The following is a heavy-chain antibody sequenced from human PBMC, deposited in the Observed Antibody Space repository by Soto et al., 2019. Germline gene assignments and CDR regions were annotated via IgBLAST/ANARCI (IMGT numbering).Heavy chain of an antibody. D-gene: IGHD6-13*01. CDR3: ARHVRSSRWYPPHWFDP. J-gene: IGHJ5*02. Sequence: SETLSLTCTVSGGSISSYYWSWIRQPPGKGLEWIGYIYYSGSTNYNPSLKSRVTISVDTSKNQFSLKLSSVTAADTAVYYCARHVRSSRWYPPHWFDPWGQGTLVTVSS. V-gene: IGHV4-59*08. CDR2: IYYSGST. CDR1: GGSISSYY.